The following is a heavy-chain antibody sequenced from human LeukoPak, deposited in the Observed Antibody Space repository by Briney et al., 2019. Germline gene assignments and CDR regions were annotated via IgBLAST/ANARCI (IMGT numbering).Heavy chain of an antibody. CDR2: ISSSSSYI. CDR1: GFTFSNYA. Sequence: GGSLRLSCAASGFTFSNYAMSRVRQAPGKGLEWVSSISSSSSYIYYADSVKGRFTISRDNAKNSLYLQMNSLRAEDTAVYYCARDGGYDSSGYLDYWGQGTLVTVSS. CDR3: ARDGGYDSSGYLDY. V-gene: IGHV3-21*01. J-gene: IGHJ4*02. D-gene: IGHD3-22*01.